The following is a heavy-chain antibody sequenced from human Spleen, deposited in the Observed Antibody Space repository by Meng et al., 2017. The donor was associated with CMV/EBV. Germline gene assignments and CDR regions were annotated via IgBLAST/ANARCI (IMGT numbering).Heavy chain of an antibody. CDR1: GGSISCYY. D-gene: IGHD3-22*01. J-gene: IGHJ4*02. CDR2: IYTSGST. V-gene: IGHV4-4*07. CDR3: ARGNYDDSSGYRSYYFDY. Sequence: HLREPGPGLGKPSETRSPSCTVSGGSISCYYWSWIRQPAGKGLEWIGRIYTSGSTNYNPSLKSRVTMSVDTSKNQFSLKLSSVTAADTAVYYCARGNYDDSSGYRSYYFDYWGQGTLVTVSS.